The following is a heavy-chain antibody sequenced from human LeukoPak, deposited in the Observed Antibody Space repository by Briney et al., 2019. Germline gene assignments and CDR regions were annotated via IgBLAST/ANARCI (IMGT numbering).Heavy chain of an antibody. CDR3: ASSRGLLLHDAFDI. CDR2: VSSSISTI. CDR1: GFTFSSYS. V-gene: IGHV3-48*04. J-gene: IGHJ3*02. D-gene: IGHD3-22*01. Sequence: GSLRLSCAASGFTFSSYSMNWVRQAPGKGLEWVSYVSSSISTIYYADSVKGRFTISRDNAKNSLYLQMNSLRAEDMALYYCASSRGLLLHDAFDIWGQGTMVTVSS.